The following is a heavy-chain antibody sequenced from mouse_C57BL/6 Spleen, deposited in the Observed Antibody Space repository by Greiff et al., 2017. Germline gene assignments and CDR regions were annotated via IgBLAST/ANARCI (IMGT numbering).Heavy chain of an antibody. V-gene: IGHV5-9*01. D-gene: IGHD1-1*01. CDR1: GFTFSSYT. Sequence: EVKVEESGGGLVKPGGSLKLSCAASGFTFSSYTMSWVRQTPEKRLEWVATISGGGGNTYYPDSVKGRFTISRDNAKNTLYLQMSSLRSEDTALYYCARQPSTVFDYWGQGTTLTVSS. CDR2: ISGGGGNT. J-gene: IGHJ2*01. CDR3: ARQPSTVFDY.